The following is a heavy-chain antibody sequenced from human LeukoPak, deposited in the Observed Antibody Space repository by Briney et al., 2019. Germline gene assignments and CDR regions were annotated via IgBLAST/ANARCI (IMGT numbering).Heavy chain of an antibody. CDR2: INPSGGST. V-gene: IGHV1-46*01. D-gene: IGHD4-17*01. CDR1: GYTFTSYY. CDR3: ARGRGLRNYGDYVDPYNWFDP. J-gene: IGHJ5*02. Sequence: ASVKVSCKASGYTFTSYYMHWVRQAPGQGLEWMGIINPSGGSTSYAQKFQGRVTMTRDMSTSTVYMELSSLRSEDTAVYYCARGRGLRNYGDYVDPYNWFDPWGQGTLVTVSS.